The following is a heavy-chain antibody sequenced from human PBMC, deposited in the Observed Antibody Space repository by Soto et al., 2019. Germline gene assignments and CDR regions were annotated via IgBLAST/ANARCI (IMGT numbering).Heavy chain of an antibody. CDR3: ARGFYCSSTCCYAFDI. D-gene: IGHD2-2*01. V-gene: IGHV1-69*13. Sequence: SVKVSCKASGGTFSSYAISWVRQAPGQGLEWMGGIIPIFGTANYAQKFQGRVTITADESTSTAYMELSILRSEDTAVYYCARGFYCSSTCCYAFDIWGQGTMVTVSS. CDR2: IIPIFGTA. J-gene: IGHJ3*02. CDR1: GGTFSSYA.